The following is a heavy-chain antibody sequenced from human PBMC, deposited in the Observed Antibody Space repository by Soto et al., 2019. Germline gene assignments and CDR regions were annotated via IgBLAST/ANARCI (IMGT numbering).Heavy chain of an antibody. CDR2: IYYSGST. D-gene: IGHD6-13*01. J-gene: IGHJ6*03. CDR3: ARLPPPIAAAVPYYYYYYMDV. Sequence: SETLSLTCTVSGGSISSSSYYWGWIRQPPGKGLEWIGSIYYSGSTYYNPSLKSRVTISVDTSKNQFSLKLSSVTAADTAVYYCARLPPPIAAAVPYYYYYYMDVWGKGTTVTVSS. V-gene: IGHV4-39*01. CDR1: GGSISSSSYY.